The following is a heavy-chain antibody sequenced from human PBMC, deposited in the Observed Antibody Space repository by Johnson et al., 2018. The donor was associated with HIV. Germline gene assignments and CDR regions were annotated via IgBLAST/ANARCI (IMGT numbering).Heavy chain of an antibody. Sequence: QVQLVASGGGVVQPGRSLRLYCAASGFTFTFYAMHWVRQAPGKGLEWVAVISYDGSNKYYADSVKDRFTISRDNSKNTLCLQMSSLRAEDTALYYCARDLGRWAVTTDDGLDIWGQGTMVTVSS. D-gene: IGHD4-17*01. J-gene: IGHJ3*02. V-gene: IGHV3-30-3*01. CDR1: GFTFTFYA. CDR3: ARDLGRWAVTTDDGLDI. CDR2: ISYDGSNK.